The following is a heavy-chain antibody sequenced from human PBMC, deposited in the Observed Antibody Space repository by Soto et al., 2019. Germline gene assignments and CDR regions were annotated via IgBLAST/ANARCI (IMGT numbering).Heavy chain of an antibody. CDR2: INPSGGST. J-gene: IGHJ4*02. D-gene: IGHD3-16*01. CDR3: VRVFGAGVVIGAYDSDS. V-gene: IGHV1-46*01. Sequence: KGLEWMGIINPSGGSTSYAQKFQGRVTMTRDTSTSTVYMELSSLGSEDTAVYYCVRVFGAGVVIGAYDSDSGGQGNLFSVSS.